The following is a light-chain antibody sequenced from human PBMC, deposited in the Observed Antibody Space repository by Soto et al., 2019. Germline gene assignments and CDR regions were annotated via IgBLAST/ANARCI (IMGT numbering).Light chain of an antibody. Sequence: QSVLTQPPSVSEAPRQRVTISCSGSSSNIGNNAVNWYQQLPGKAPKLLIYYDDLLPSGVSDRFSGSKSGTPASLAISGLQSEDEADYYSAAWDDSLNGRVFGGGTQLTVL. CDR1: SSNIGNNA. J-gene: IGLJ3*02. CDR3: AAWDDSLNGRV. CDR2: YDD. V-gene: IGLV1-36*01.